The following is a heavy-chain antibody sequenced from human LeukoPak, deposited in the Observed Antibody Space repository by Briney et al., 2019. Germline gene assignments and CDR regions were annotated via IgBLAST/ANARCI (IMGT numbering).Heavy chain of an antibody. J-gene: IGHJ4*02. V-gene: IGHV3-74*01. D-gene: IGHD2-21*02. CDR1: GFPFSNYW. CDR3: AVGDNPGALDY. CDR2: ITNDASST. Sequence: GGSLRLSCAASGFPFSNYWMHWVRQAPGKGLVWVSRITNDASSTTYADSVKGRFTISRDNTKNTLYLQMNSLRAEDTAVYYCAVGDNPGALDYWGQGTLITVSS.